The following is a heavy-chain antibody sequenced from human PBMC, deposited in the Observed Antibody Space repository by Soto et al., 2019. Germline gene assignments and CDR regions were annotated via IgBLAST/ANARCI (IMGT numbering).Heavy chain of an antibody. CDR2: ISYDGSNK. CDR1: GFTFSNYG. J-gene: IGHJ4*02. V-gene: IGHV3-30*18. Sequence: QMQLVESGGGVVQPGRSLRLSCAASGFTFSNYGMHWVRQAPGKGLEWVAVISYDGSNKYYADSVKGRFTISRDNSKNTLYLPMNSLRAEDTAVYYCAKDEEVGATTSRYPFDYCGQGTLVTVSS. D-gene: IGHD1-26*01. CDR3: AKDEEVGATTSRYPFDY.